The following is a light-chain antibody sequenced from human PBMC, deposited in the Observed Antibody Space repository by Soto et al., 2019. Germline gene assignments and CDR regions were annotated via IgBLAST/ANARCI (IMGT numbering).Light chain of an antibody. V-gene: IGKV3-20*01. J-gene: IGKJ1*01. CDR3: QQYGSSPT. CDR1: QSVSSSY. Sequence: EIALTQYPGTLSLSPGERATLSCRASQSVSSSYLAWYQQKPGQAPRLLIYGASSRATGIPDRFSGSGSGTDFTLTISRLEPEDFAVYYCQQYGSSPTFGQGTKV. CDR2: GAS.